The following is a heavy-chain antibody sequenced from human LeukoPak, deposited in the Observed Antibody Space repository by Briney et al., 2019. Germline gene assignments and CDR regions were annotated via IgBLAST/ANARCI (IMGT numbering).Heavy chain of an antibody. D-gene: IGHD3-16*01. J-gene: IGHJ4*02. CDR3: ATLGGDNTDTPFDY. Sequence: WASVKVSCKASGYTFTSYGISWVRQAPGQGLEWMGWISAYNGNTNYAQKLQGRVTMTTDTSTSTAYMELSRLGSDDTAVYYCATLGGDNTDTPFDYWGQGTLATVSS. V-gene: IGHV1-18*01. CDR2: ISAYNGNT. CDR1: GYTFTSYG.